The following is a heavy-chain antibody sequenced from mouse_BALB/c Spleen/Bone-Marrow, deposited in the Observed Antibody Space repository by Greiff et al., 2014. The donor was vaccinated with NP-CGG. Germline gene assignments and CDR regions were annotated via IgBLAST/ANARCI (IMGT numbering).Heavy chain of an antibody. D-gene: IGHD1-1*01. CDR3: ARDYYGSSYIGY. CDR1: GFTFSNYY. Sequence: EVQVVESGGGLVKPGGSLKLSCAASGFTFSNYYMYWVRQTPEKRLEWVATISDGGSYTYYPDSVKGRFTISRDNANNNLYLQMSRLKSEDTAMYYCARDYYGSSYIGYWGQGTLVTVST. V-gene: IGHV5-4*02. J-gene: IGHJ3*01. CDR2: ISDGGSYT.